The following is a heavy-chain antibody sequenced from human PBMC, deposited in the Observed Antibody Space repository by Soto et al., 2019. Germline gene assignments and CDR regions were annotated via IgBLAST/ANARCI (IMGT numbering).Heavy chain of an antibody. CDR3: ASGLSGYSYVYAHF. J-gene: IGHJ4*02. CDR1: GGSINDYY. CDR2: IYHSGST. Sequence: QVQLQESGPRLVKPSETLSLTCNVSGGSINDYYWNWIRQTPGKGLEWIGYIYHSGSTNYNPALESRLSMSVDTSSHQFSLKLRSVTAADTAVYFCASGLSGYSYVYAHFWGQGILVTVSS. V-gene: IGHV4-59*01. D-gene: IGHD5-18*01.